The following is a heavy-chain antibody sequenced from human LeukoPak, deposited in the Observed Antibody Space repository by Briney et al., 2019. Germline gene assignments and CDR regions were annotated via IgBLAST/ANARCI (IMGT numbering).Heavy chain of an antibody. D-gene: IGHD2-15*01. V-gene: IGHV1-46*01. CDR1: GYTFTSYY. CDR3: ARGGYCSGGSCYSRPTDLDY. CDR2: INPSGGST. Sequence: ASVKVSCKASGYTFTSYYMHWVRQAPGQGLEWMGIINPSGGSTSYAQKFQGRVTMTRDMSTSTVYMELSSLGSEDTAVYYCARGGYCSGGSCYSRPTDLDYWGQGTLVTVSS. J-gene: IGHJ4*02.